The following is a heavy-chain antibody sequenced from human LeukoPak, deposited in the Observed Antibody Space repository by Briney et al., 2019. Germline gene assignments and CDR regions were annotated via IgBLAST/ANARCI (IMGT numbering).Heavy chain of an antibody. J-gene: IGHJ1*01. Sequence: SGTLSLTCAVSGGSISSSNWWSWVRQPPGKGLEWIGEIYHSGSTNYNPSLKSRVTISVDTSKNQFSLKLSSVTAADTAVYYCASASGSYYPEYFQHWGQGTLVTVSS. CDR1: GGSISSSNW. D-gene: IGHD1-26*01. CDR3: ASASGSYYPEYFQH. CDR2: IYHSGST. V-gene: IGHV4-4*02.